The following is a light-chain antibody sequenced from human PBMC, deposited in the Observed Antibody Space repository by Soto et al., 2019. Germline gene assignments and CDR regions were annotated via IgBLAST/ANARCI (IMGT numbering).Light chain of an antibody. CDR3: QKYNSAPDGA. Sequence: DIQMTQSPSSLSASVGDRVTITCWASQGISNYLAWYQQKPGKVPKLLIYAASTLQSGVPSRFSGSGSGTDFTLTISSLQPEDVATYYCQKYNSAPDGAFGQGTKVEIK. CDR2: AAS. CDR1: QGISNY. V-gene: IGKV1-27*01. J-gene: IGKJ1*01.